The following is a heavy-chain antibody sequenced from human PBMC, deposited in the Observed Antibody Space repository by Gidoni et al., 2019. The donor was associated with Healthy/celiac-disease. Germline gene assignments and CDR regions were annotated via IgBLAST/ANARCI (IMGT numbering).Heavy chain of an antibody. CDR3: ASPYYYDSSGYYPLVY. Sequence: QVQLVESGGGLVKPGGDLRLPCAASGFTFSDYYMSWIRQAPGKGLGLFSYISSSSCYTNYADSVKGRFTISRDNAKNSLYLQMNSLRAEDTAVYYCASPYYYDSSGYYPLVYWGQGTLVTVSS. V-gene: IGHV3-11*06. CDR2: ISSSSCYT. D-gene: IGHD3-22*01. J-gene: IGHJ4*02. CDR1: GFTFSDYY.